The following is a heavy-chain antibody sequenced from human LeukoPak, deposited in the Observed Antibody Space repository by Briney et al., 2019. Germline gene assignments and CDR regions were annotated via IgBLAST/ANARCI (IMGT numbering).Heavy chain of an antibody. CDR1: GGTFSSYT. J-gene: IGHJ5*02. Sequence: SVTVSCKASGGTFSSYTISWVRQAPGQGLEWMGRIIPILGIANYAQKFQGRVTITADKSTSTAYMELSSLRSEDTAVYYCARLAVVVPAAIWESGWFDPWGQGTLVTVSS. CDR3: ARLAVVVPAAIWESGWFDP. CDR2: IIPILGIA. V-gene: IGHV1-69*02. D-gene: IGHD2-2*02.